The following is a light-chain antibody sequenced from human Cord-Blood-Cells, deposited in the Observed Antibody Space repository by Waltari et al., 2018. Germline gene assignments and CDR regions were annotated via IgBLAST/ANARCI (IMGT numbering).Light chain of an antibody. CDR3: QQSYSTPYT. CDR2: AAS. V-gene: IGKV1-39*01. J-gene: IGKJ2*01. Sequence: DIQRTQSQSSLPASVGDKVTITCRASQSISSYLNWYQQKPGKAPKLLIYAASSLQSGVPSRFSGSGSGTDFTLTISSLQPEDFATYYCQQSYSTPYTFGQGTKLEIK. CDR1: QSISSY.